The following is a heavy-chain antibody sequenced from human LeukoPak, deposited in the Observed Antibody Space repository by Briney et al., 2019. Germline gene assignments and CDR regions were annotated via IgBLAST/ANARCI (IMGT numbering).Heavy chain of an antibody. CDR3: ATTKYYYYYMDV. V-gene: IGHV1-18*01. CDR1: GYTFTSYG. Sequence: ASVKVSCKASGYTFTSYGISWVRQAPGQGLEWMGWIGAYNGNTNYAQKLQGRVTMTTDTSTSTAYMELRSLRSDDTAVYYCATTKYYYYYMDVWGKGTTVTVSS. CDR2: IGAYNGNT. J-gene: IGHJ6*03.